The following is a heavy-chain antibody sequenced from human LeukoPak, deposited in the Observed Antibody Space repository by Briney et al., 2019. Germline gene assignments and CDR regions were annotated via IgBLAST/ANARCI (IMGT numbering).Heavy chain of an antibody. J-gene: IGHJ4*02. Sequence: PSETLSLTCTVSGGSISSYYWSWLRQTPGKGLEWIGYIYYSGSTNYNPSLKSRVTISVDTSKNQFSLKLSSVTAADTAVYYCARGSRKQQLVPRYFDYWGQGTLVTVSS. CDR2: IYYSGST. CDR1: GGSISSYY. V-gene: IGHV4-59*01. CDR3: ARGSRKQQLVPRYFDY. D-gene: IGHD6-13*01.